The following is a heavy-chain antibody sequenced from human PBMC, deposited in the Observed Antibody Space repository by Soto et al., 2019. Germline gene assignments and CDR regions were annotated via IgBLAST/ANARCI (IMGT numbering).Heavy chain of an antibody. D-gene: IGHD6-13*01. CDR2: IYYSGST. J-gene: IGHJ4*02. Sequence: SETLSLTCTVSGGSISSYYWSWIRQPPGKGLEWIGYIYYSGSTNYNPSLKSRVTISVDTSKNQFPLKLSSVTAADTAVYYCAKDPLVSSWYLPRSGYYFDYWGQGTLVTVSS. V-gene: IGHV4-59*01. CDR1: GGSISSYY. CDR3: AKDPLVSSWYLPRSGYYFDY.